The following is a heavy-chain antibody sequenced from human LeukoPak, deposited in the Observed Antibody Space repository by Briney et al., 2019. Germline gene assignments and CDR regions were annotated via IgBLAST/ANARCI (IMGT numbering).Heavy chain of an antibody. Sequence: GRSLRLSCTASGFTFGDYAMSWVRQAPGKGLEWVGFIRSKAYGGTTEYAASVKGRFTISRDDSKTIAYLQMSSLKTEDTAMYYCTRADTSYGGAFDIWGQGTMVTVSS. V-gene: IGHV3-49*04. D-gene: IGHD4-23*01. CDR1: GFTFGDYA. J-gene: IGHJ3*02. CDR2: IRSKAYGGTT. CDR3: TRADTSYGGAFDI.